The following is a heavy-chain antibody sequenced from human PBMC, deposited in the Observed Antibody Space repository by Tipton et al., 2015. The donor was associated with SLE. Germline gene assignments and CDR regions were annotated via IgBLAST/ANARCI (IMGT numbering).Heavy chain of an antibody. CDR2: ISSSGSTI. Sequence: SLRLSCAASGFTFSSYEMNWVRQAPGKGLEWFSYISSSGSTIYYADSVKGRFTISRDNSKNTLYLQMNSLRAEDTAVYYCAFVVTVDYWGQGTLVTVSS. CDR3: AFVVTVDY. D-gene: IGHD3-22*01. V-gene: IGHV3-48*03. CDR1: GFTFSSYE. J-gene: IGHJ4*02.